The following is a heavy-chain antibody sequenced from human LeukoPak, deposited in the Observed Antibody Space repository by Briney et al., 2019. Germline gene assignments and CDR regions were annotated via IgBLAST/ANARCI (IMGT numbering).Heavy chain of an antibody. V-gene: IGHV4-59*08. CDR3: ASHGPTLHYYDSSGYSIDAFDI. D-gene: IGHD3-22*01. CDR1: GGSISSYY. J-gene: IGHJ3*02. Sequence: SETLSLTCTVSGGSISSYYWSWIRQPPGKGLEWIGYIYYSGSTNYNPSLKSRVTISVDTAKNKSSLKLSSVPAADTAVYYCASHGPTLHYYDSSGYSIDAFDIWGQGTMVTVSS. CDR2: IYYSGST.